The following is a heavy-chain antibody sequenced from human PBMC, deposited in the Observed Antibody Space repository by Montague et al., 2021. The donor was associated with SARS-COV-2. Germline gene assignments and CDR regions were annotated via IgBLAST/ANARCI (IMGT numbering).Heavy chain of an antibody. J-gene: IGHJ4*02. V-gene: IGHV4-39*01. Sequence: SETLSLTCTVSGGSIGSSNYYWGWIRQPPGKGLEWIGSIYYSGTTYYNPSLQSRVTISVDTSKNQFSLKLSSVTAADTAVYYCARETYTSGWFQQFDYWGQGTLVTVSS. D-gene: IGHD6-19*01. CDR1: GGSIGSSNYY. CDR2: IYYSGTT. CDR3: ARETYTSGWFQQFDY.